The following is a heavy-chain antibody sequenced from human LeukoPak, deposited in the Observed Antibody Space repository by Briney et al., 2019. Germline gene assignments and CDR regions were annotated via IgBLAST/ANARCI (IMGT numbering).Heavy chain of an antibody. J-gene: IGHJ5*02. Sequence: PGGSLRLSCVASGFTFSSHWMHWVRQLPGKGLVWVSRIYVDGRTTNYADSVKGRFTISRDNAKNTVYLEMNSLSVEDTATYYCIRDFRSADLWGQGTLVTVTS. CDR3: IRDFRSADL. CDR2: IYVDGRTT. CDR1: GFTFSSHW. V-gene: IGHV3-74*01.